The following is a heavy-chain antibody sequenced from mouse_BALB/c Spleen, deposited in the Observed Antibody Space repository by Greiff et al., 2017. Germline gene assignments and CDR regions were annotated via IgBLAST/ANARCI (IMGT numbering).Heavy chain of an antibody. CDR2: IDPFNGGT. CDR1: GYSFTSYY. J-gene: IGHJ4*01. V-gene: IGHV1S135*01. Sequence: VQLQQSGPELMKPGASVKISCKASGYSFTSYYMHWVKQSHGKSLEWIGYIDPFNGGTSYNQKFKGKATLTVDKSSSTAYMHLSSLTSEDSAVYYCARDVGYAMDYWGQGTSVTVSS. CDR3: ARDVGYAMDY.